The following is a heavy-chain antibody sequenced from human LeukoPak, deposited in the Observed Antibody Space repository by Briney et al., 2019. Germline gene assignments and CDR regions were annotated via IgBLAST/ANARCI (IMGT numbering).Heavy chain of an antibody. CDR2: ISVYNGNT. CDR3: ARLSGYDEYPDY. J-gene: IGHJ4*02. Sequence: ASVRVSCKASGYIFSTYGISWVRQAPGQGLEWMGWISVYNGNTNYAQKLQGRVTMTTDTSTSTAYMELRSLRSDDTDVYYCARLSGYDEYPDYWGQGTLVTVSS. V-gene: IGHV1-18*01. CDR1: GYIFSTYG. D-gene: IGHD6-13*01.